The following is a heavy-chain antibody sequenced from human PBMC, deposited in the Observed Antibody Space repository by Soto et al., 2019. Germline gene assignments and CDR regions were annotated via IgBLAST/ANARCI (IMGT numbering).Heavy chain of an antibody. CDR2: ISGSGGST. J-gene: IGHJ4*02. V-gene: IGHV3-23*01. CDR3: AKQVGIEFRLWLVPYYYFVY. D-gene: IGHD6-19*01. CDR1: GFTFSRYA. Sequence: GGSLRLSCAASGFTFSRYAMSWVRQAPGKGLEWVSAISGSGGSTYYADSVKGRFTISRDNSKNTLYLQMNSLRAEDTAVYYCAKQVGIEFRLWLVPYYYFVYSGQGTLFTVS.